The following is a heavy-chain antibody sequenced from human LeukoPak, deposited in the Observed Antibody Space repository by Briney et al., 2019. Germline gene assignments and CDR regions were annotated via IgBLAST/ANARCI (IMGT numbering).Heavy chain of an antibody. CDR1: GFTFSNYW. J-gene: IGHJ4*02. Sequence: GGSLRLSCAASGFTFSNYWMHWVRQAPGKGLVWVSRINSDGSSTNYAGSVKGRFTISRDNAKNTLFLQMNSLRAEDTAVYYCARVRPGSSWSIDYWGQGTLVTVSS. CDR3: ARVRPGSSWSIDY. D-gene: IGHD6-6*01. CDR2: INSDGSST. V-gene: IGHV3-74*01.